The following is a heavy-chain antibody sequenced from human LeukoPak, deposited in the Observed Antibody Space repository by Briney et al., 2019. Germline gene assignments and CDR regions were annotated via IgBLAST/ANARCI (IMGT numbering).Heavy chain of an antibody. Sequence: GGSLRHSCAASGFTFSSYWMRCVRQAPGKAREWLANIKQDGSEKYYVDSVKGRFTISRDNAKNSLYLQMNSLRAEDTAVYYCARDIGYYDILAGYYSQFDYWGQGTLASVSS. V-gene: IGHV3-7*01. J-gene: IGHJ4*02. CDR3: ARDIGYYDILAGYYSQFDY. D-gene: IGHD3-9*01. CDR2: IKQDGSEK. CDR1: GFTFSSYW.